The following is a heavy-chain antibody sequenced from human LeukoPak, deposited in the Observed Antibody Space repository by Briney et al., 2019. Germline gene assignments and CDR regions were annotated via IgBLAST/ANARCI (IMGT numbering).Heavy chain of an antibody. CDR3: ARGLSDDYGDYCWFDP. CDR1: GISFSDSY. V-gene: IGHV3-11*04. CDR2: ISGSGSDI. D-gene: IGHD4-17*01. Sequence: GSLRLSCVVSGISFSDSYRTWIRQTPGKGLEWLAYISGSGSDICYADSVKGRFTISRDNAKNSLYLQMNSLRAEDTAVYYCARGLSDDYGDYCWFDPWGQGTLVTVSS. J-gene: IGHJ5*02.